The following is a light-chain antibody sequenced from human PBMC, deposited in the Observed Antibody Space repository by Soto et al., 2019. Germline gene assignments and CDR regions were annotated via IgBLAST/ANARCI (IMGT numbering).Light chain of an antibody. Sequence: EIVMTQSPAPLFVSPGERATLSCRASQSISSDLAWYQQKPGQAPRLLIYGASTRAAGIPARFSGSGSGTEFTLSISSLQSEDFALYYCQQYYNWPFNFGPGTKVDIK. CDR1: QSISSD. V-gene: IGKV3-15*01. CDR2: GAS. J-gene: IGKJ3*01. CDR3: QQYYNWPFN.